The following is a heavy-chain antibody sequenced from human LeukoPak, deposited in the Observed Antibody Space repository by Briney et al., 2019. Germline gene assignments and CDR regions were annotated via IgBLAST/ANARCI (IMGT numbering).Heavy chain of an antibody. CDR1: GGSISSSSYY. Sequence: SETLSLTCTVSGGSISSSSYYWSWIRQPPGKGLEWIGEINHSGSTNYNPSLKSRVTISVDTSKNQFSLKLSSVTAADTAVYYCASCAGIAAAGRMRNWFDPWGQGTLVTVSS. CDR3: ASCAGIAAAGRMRNWFDP. D-gene: IGHD6-13*01. V-gene: IGHV4-39*07. CDR2: INHSGST. J-gene: IGHJ5*02.